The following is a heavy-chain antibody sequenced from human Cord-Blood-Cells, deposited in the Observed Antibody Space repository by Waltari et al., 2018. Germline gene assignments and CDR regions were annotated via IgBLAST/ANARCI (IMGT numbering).Heavy chain of an antibody. CDR2: ISSSGGTI. Sequence: AASGFTFSDYYMSWIRQAPGKGLEWVSYISSSGGTIYYADSVKGRFTISRDNAKNSLYLQMNSLRAEDTAVYYCARDLSTGYYFDYWGQGTLVTVSS. CDR1: GFTFSDYY. J-gene: IGHJ4*02. V-gene: IGHV3-11*01. D-gene: IGHD3-9*01. CDR3: ARDLSTGYYFDY.